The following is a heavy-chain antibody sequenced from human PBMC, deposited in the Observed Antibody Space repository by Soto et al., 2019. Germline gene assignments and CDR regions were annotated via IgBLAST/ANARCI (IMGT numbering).Heavy chain of an antibody. J-gene: IGHJ5*02. D-gene: IGHD3-22*01. CDR3: ARVSYYDSSSFAP. CDR2: IYHIGPT. CDR1: AASVNSGGIS. Sequence: SETLSLTCTVTAASVNSGGISCSWIWQAPGKGLEWIGHIYHIGPTFYNQSLKSRVTISIDRSRNQFSLNLTSVTAAETAVCFCARVSYYDSSSFAPWGQGILVTVSS. V-gene: IGHV4-30-2*01.